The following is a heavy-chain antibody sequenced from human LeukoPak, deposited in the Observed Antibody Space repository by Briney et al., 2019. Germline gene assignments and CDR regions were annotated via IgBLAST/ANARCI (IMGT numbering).Heavy chain of an antibody. D-gene: IGHD6-19*01. J-gene: IGHJ4*02. CDR3: ARVVYSSGWYLDY. Sequence: SQTLSLTCTVPGGSINSGSYYWSWIRQPAGKGLEWIGRIYTSGSTNYNPSLKSRVTISVDTSKNQFSLKLSSVTAADTAVYYCARVVYSSGWYLDYWGQGTLVTVSS. V-gene: IGHV4-61*02. CDR2: IYTSGST. CDR1: GGSINSGSYY.